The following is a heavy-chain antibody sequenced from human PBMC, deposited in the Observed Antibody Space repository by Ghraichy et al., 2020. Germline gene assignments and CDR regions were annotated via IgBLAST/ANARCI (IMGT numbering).Heavy chain of an antibody. Sequence: SETLSLTCTVSGGSISSSSYYWGWIRQPPGKGLEWIGSIYYSGSTYYNPSLKSRVTISVDTSKNQFSLKLSSVTAADTAVYYCARQSFDCSSTSCPFRYNWFDPWGQGTLVTVSS. CDR1: GGSISSSSYY. V-gene: IGHV4-39*01. CDR2: IYYSGST. J-gene: IGHJ5*02. D-gene: IGHD2-2*01. CDR3: ARQSFDCSSTSCPFRYNWFDP.